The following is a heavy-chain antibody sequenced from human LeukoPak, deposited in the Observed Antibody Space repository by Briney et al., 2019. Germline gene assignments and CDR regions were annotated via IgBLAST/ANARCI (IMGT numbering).Heavy chain of an antibody. V-gene: IGHV3-53*01. J-gene: IGHJ4*02. Sequence: GGSLRLSCAASGFTVSSNYMSWVRQAPGKGLEWVSVIYSGGSTYYADSVKGRFTISRDNAKNSLYLQMNSLRAEDTAVYYCARGSFRGVIDYWGQGTLVTVSS. CDR1: GFTVSSNY. CDR2: IYSGGST. CDR3: ARGSFRGVIDY. D-gene: IGHD3-10*01.